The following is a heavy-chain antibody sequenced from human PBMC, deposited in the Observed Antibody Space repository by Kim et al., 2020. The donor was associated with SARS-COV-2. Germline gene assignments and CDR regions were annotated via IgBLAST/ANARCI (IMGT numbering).Heavy chain of an antibody. J-gene: IGHJ4*02. CDR3: ARVYGSGSYYIGYFDY. V-gene: IGHV3-30*01. D-gene: IGHD3-10*01. Sequence: SVKGRFTISRDNSKNTLYLQMNSLRAEDTAVYYCARVYGSGSYYIGYFDYWGQGTLVTVSS.